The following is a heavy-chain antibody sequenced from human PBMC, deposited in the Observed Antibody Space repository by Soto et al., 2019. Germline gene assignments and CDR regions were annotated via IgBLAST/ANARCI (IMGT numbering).Heavy chain of an antibody. V-gene: IGHV4-31*03. CDR1: GGSISSGGYY. CDR2: IYYSGST. Sequence: QVQLQESGPGLVKPSQTLSLTCTVSGGSISSGGYYWSWIRQHPGKGLEWIGYIYYSGSTYYNPSLKSRVTISVDTSKNQFSLKLSSVTAADTAVYYCARGGSYWKEGYYFDYWGQGTLVTVSS. J-gene: IGHJ4*02. D-gene: IGHD1-26*01. CDR3: ARGGSYWKEGYYFDY.